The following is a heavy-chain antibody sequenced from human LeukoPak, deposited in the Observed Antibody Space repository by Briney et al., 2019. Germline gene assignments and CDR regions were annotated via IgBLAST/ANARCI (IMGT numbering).Heavy chain of an antibody. V-gene: IGHV3-23*01. CDR3: ANKVGAGC. Sequence: SSETLPLTCSVFGGSINTYYWSWVRQAPGKGLEWVSAISGSGGSTYYADSVKGRFTISRDNSKNTLYLQMNSLRAEDTAVYYCANKVGAGCWGQGTLVTVSS. D-gene: IGHD1-26*01. CDR1: GGSINTYY. J-gene: IGHJ4*02. CDR2: ISGSGGST.